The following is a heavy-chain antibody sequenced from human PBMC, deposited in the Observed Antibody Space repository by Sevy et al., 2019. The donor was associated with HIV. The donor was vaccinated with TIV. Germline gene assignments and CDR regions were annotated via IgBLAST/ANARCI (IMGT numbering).Heavy chain of an antibody. CDR3: ARDSNSGYYYYYAMDV. D-gene: IGHD1-26*01. Sequence: GGSLRLSCAASGFIFSNYAMHWVRRAPAKGLEWVADLSYDGINKDYADSVKGRFTISRDNSKNTLYVQMNSLRAEDTAVYYCARDSNSGYYYYYAMDVWGQGTTVTVSS. V-gene: IGHV3-30-3*01. CDR1: GFIFSNYA. J-gene: IGHJ6*02. CDR2: LSYDGINK.